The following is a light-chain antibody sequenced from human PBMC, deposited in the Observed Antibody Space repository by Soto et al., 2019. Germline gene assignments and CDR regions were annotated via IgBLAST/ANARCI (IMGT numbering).Light chain of an antibody. J-gene: IGKJ4*01. CDR3: LQHNSYPLT. Sequence: DIQMTQSPSTLSGSVGDRVTITCRASQTISSWLAWYQPKPGKAPKLLIYKASTLKSGVPSRFSGSGSGTEFTLTISSLQPEDFATYYCLQHNSYPLTFGGGTKVDI. CDR2: KAS. CDR1: QTISSW. V-gene: IGKV1-5*03.